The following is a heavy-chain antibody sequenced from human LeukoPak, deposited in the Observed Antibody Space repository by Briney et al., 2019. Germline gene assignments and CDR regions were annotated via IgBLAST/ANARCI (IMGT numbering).Heavy chain of an antibody. CDR2: ISTSGNT. CDR3: ASDSFYDSGGYFYY. J-gene: IGHJ4*02. CDR1: GGSINVYY. Sequence: SETLSLTCAVSGGSINVYYWSWIRQPAGKGLQWIGRISTSGNTDYNPSLKSRVTMSVDTSKNQFSLKLTSVTAADTAVYYCASDSFYDSGGYFYYWGQGTPVTVSS. V-gene: IGHV4-4*07. D-gene: IGHD3-22*01.